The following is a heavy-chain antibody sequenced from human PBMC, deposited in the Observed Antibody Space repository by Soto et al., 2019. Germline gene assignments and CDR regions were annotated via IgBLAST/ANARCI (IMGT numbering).Heavy chain of an antibody. CDR1: GYTFTSYD. J-gene: IGHJ4*02. CDR2: MSPRTGNT. Sequence: QVQLVQSGAEVKKPGASVQVSCKASGYTFTSYDINWVRQATGQGLEWIGWMSPRTGNTGYAQKFQGRVTMTRNPSISTAYMELSSLRSEDTAVYYCARGPPDWGFDYWGQETLVPVSS. CDR3: ARGPPDWGFDY. V-gene: IGHV1-8*01. D-gene: IGHD7-27*01.